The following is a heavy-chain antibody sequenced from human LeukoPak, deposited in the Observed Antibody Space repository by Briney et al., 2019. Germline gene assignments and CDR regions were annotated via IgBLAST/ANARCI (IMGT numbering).Heavy chain of an antibody. CDR2: ISAYNGNT. CDR3: ARNGWRKEYQLLSDDY. D-gene: IGHD2-2*01. CDR1: GYTFTSYG. Sequence: ASVKVSCKASGYTFTSYGISWVRQAPGQGLEWMGWISAYNGNTNYAQKLQGRVTMTTDTSTSTAYMELRSLRSDDTAVCYCARNGWRKEYQLLSDDYWGQGTLVTVSS. V-gene: IGHV1-18*04. J-gene: IGHJ4*02.